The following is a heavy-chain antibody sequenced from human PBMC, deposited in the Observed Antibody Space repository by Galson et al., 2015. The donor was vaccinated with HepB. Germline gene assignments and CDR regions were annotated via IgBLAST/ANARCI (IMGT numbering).Heavy chain of an antibody. CDR3: ARGALLLSTVTGPLVDYMDV. D-gene: IGHD4-17*01. CDR1: GGTFSSYA. Sequence: SVKVSCKASGGTFSSYAISWVRQAPGQGLEWMGGIIPIFGTANYAQKFQGRVTITADESTSTAYMELSSLRSEDTAVYYCARGALLLSTVTGPLVDYMDVWGKGTTVTVSS. J-gene: IGHJ6*03. CDR2: IIPIFGTA. V-gene: IGHV1-69*13.